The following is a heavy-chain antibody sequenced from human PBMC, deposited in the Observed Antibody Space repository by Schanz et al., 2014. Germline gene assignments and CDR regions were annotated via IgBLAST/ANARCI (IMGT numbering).Heavy chain of an antibody. CDR1: GFTFSDYS. D-gene: IGHD3-10*01. V-gene: IGHV3-48*01. Sequence: EVPLVESGGGWVQPGGSLRLSCAASGFTFSDYSMNWVRQAPGKGPEWVTYIRSSSNPIYYADSVKGRFTISRDNAKNSLYLQMNGLRAEDTAVYHCVSSGSYSSYASWGQGTLVTVSS. CDR3: VSSGSYSSYAS. J-gene: IGHJ4*02. CDR2: IRSSSNPI.